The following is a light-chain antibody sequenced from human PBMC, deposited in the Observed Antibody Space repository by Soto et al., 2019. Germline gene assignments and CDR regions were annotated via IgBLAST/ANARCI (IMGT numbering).Light chain of an antibody. V-gene: IGKV1-39*01. CDR1: QSIISY. Sequence: DIQMTQSPSSLSASVGDSVTITCRASQSIISYLNWYQQKPGRAPELLIYATSNLQSGVPSRFSGGGSGTRFTLTISSLPPGDYATYYCQQTYSPPGTFGLGTKIEIE. J-gene: IGKJ2*02. CDR2: ATS. CDR3: QQTYSPPGT.